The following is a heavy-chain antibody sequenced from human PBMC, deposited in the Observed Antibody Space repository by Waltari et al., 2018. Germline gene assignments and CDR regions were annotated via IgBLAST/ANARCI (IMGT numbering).Heavy chain of an antibody. D-gene: IGHD1-1*01. V-gene: IGHV4-4*07. CDR3: ARQIYKTAHYYGMDV. CDR1: GGSINNYY. J-gene: IGHJ6*02. Sequence: QVQLQESGPGLVKPSETLSLTCTVSGGSINNYYWSWIRQPAGKGLEWIGRIYTSGTTNYNPSLKSRVTMSVDTSKNQFSLNLSSVTAADTAVYYCARQIYKTAHYYGMDVWGQGTTVTVSS. CDR2: IYTSGTT.